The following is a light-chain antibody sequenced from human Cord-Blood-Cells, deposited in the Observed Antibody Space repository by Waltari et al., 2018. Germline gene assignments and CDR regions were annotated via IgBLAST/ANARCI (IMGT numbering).Light chain of an antibody. V-gene: IGKV1-5*01. CDR2: VAS. Sequence: DIQMTQSPSTLSASVGDRVTIPCRASQSISSWLAWYQQKPGKAPKLLIYVASSLESGVPSRFSGSGSGTEFTLTISSLQPDDFATYYCQQYNSYSYTFGQGTKLEIK. CDR1: QSISSW. CDR3: QQYNSYSYT. J-gene: IGKJ2*01.